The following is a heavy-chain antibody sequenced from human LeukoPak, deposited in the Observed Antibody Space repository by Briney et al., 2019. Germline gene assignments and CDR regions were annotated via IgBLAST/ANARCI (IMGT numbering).Heavy chain of an antibody. CDR1: GYSFTGYH. J-gene: IGHJ6*02. CDR3: ARERGSSYYYYGMDV. CDR2: INPNSGDT. Sequence: ASVKVSCTASGYSFTGYHMHWVRQAPGQGLEWMGRINPNSGDTNYAQKFQGWVTMTRDTSISTAYMELSRLRSDDTAVYYCARERGSSYYYYGMDVWGQGTTVTVSS. V-gene: IGHV1-2*04.